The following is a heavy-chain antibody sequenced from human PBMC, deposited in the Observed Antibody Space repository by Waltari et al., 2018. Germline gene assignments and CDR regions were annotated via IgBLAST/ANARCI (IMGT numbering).Heavy chain of an antibody. CDR1: GGRSSNFW. CDR2: IGTDGKSM. J-gene: IGHJ6*02. D-gene: IGHD3-10*01. V-gene: IGHV3-74*03. Sequence: EEPLVESGGGLVQLCGDCRRSWAGTGGRSSNFWLNSVSHARGKGLVWVARIGTDGKSMTYADSVKGRFTISRDNAKNTVYLQMKRLSAEDTAVYFCARLAPRTYRSPVPGRHYYFGMDVWGQGTTVTVSS. CDR3: ARLAPRTYRSPVPGRHYYFGMDV.